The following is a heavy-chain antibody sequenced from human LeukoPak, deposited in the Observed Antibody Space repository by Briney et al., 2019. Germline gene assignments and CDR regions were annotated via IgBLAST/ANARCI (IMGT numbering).Heavy chain of an antibody. J-gene: IGHJ4*02. CDR3: ARDPEWELPSPLGY. CDR1: GFTFSSYA. CDR2: ISYDGSNK. D-gene: IGHD1-26*01. Sequence: GGSLRLSCAASGFTFSSYAMSWVRQAPGKGLEWVAVISYDGSNKYYADSVKGRFTISRDNSKNTLYLQMNSLRAEDTAVYYCARDPEWELPSPLGYWGQGTLVTVSS. V-gene: IGHV3-30-3*01.